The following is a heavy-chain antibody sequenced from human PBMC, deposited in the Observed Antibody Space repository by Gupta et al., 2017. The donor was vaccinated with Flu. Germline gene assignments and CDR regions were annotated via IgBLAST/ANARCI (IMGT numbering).Heavy chain of an antibody. J-gene: IGHJ4*02. CDR1: GFTFSNAW. Sequence: EVQLVESGGGLVKPGGSLRLSCAASGFTFSNAWMSWVRQAPGKGLEWVGRIKSKTDGGTTDYAAPVKGRFTISRDDSKNTLYLQMNSLKTEDTAVYYCTTIPKYYYDSSGYYYGRDYWGQGTLVTVSS. CDR2: IKSKTDGGTT. CDR3: TTIPKYYYDSSGYYYGRDY. D-gene: IGHD3-22*01. V-gene: IGHV3-15*01.